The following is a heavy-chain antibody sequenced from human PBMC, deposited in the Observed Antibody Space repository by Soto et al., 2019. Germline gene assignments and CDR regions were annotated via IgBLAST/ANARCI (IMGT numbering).Heavy chain of an antibody. CDR1: GGFVSSGSYY. D-gene: IGHD1-1*01. CDR3: ARVERGTATTVVAAFDI. J-gene: IGHJ3*02. Sequence: QVQLQQWGAGLLKPSETLSLTCAVYGGFVSSGSYYWSWIRQPPGKGLEWIGEMSHSGGTHFNPSLRSRVTISVDTSKNQFSLKMSSVTAAATALYYCARVERGTATTVVAAFDIWGPGTMVTVSS. CDR2: MSHSGGT. V-gene: IGHV4-34*01.